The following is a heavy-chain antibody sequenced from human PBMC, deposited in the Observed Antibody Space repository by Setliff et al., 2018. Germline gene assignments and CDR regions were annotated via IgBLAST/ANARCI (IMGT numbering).Heavy chain of an antibody. D-gene: IGHD2-15*01. CDR1: GFTFSNYW. Sequence: ETLSLSCVASGFTFSNYWMHWVRQAPGKGLVWVSRIDSDGSVTNYADSVRGRFIISRDNAKNTLYLQMNSLRDEDTAMYYCGSWSVVAAGTDWGQGTLVTVSS. V-gene: IGHV3-74*01. CDR2: IDSDGSVT. CDR3: GSWSVVAAGTD. J-gene: IGHJ4*02.